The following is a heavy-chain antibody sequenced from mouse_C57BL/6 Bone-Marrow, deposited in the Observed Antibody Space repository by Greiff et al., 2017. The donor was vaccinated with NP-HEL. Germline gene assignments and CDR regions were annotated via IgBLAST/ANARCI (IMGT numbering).Heavy chain of an antibody. Sequence: QVQLQQPGAELVMPGASVKLSCKASGYTFTSYWMHWVKQRPGQGLEWIGEIDPSDSYTNYNQKFKGKSTLTVDKSSSTADMQLSSLTSEDSAVYYCARVDGYYGYYFDYWGQGTTLTVSS. CDR1: GYTFTSYW. V-gene: IGHV1-69*01. CDR2: IDPSDSYT. CDR3: ARVDGYYGYYFDY. J-gene: IGHJ2*01. D-gene: IGHD2-3*01.